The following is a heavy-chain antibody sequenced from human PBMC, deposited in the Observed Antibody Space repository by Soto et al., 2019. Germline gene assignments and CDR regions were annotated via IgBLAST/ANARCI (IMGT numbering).Heavy chain of an antibody. Sequence: GGSLRLSCAATGFTLRTNGMSWFRQAPGKGLEWVSSILGSGGDTYYADSLKGRFTISRDNSKNTVDLQMNSLRAEDTAVYYCAKYIAVAPGWLDPWGQGISVPVSS. V-gene: IGHV3-23*01. J-gene: IGHJ5*02. CDR3: AKYIAVAPGWLDP. CDR1: GFTLRTNG. CDR2: ILGSGGDT. D-gene: IGHD6-19*01.